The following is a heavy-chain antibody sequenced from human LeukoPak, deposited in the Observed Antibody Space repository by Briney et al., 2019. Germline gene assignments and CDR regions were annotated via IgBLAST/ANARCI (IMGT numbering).Heavy chain of an antibody. CDR3: ATSASPRRDIVVVPAAISMDV. D-gene: IGHD2-2*01. J-gene: IGHJ6*02. V-gene: IGHV1-24*01. Sequence: ASVKVSCKVSGYTLTELSMHWVRQAPGKGLEWMGGFDPEDGETIYAQKFQDRVTMTEDTSTDTAYMELSSLRSEDTAVYYYATSASPRRDIVVVPAAISMDVWGQGTTVTVSS. CDR1: GYTLTELS. CDR2: FDPEDGET.